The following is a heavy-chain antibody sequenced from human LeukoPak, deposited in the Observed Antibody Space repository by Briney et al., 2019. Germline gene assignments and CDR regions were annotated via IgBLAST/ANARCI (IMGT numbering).Heavy chain of an antibody. CDR2: ISAYNGNT. Sequence: ASVKVSCKASGYTFTSYGIIWVRQAPGQGLEWMGWISAYNGNTNYAQKLQGRVTMTTDTSTSTAYMELRSLRSDDTAVYYCASDKGDFWSGSPLGFDPWGQGTLVTVSS. CDR1: GYTFTSYG. V-gene: IGHV1-18*01. CDR3: ASDKGDFWSGSPLGFDP. D-gene: IGHD3-3*01. J-gene: IGHJ5*02.